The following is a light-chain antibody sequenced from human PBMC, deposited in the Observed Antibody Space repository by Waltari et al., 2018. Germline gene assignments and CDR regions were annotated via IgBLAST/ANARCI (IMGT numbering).Light chain of an antibody. CDR3: MIWHNNAWV. Sequence: QAVLTQPSSLSASPGASASPTCTFRSGINVGAYRIYWYQQKPGIPPQYPLRYISDSDKQQGSGVPSRFSGSKDPSDNAVILLISGLQSDDEADYFCMIWHNNAWVFGGGTKLTVL. J-gene: IGLJ3*02. CDR1: SGINVGAYR. V-gene: IGLV5-45*02. CDR2: YISDSDK.